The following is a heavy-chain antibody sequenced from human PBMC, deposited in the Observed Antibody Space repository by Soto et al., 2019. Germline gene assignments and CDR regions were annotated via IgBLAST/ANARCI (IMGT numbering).Heavy chain of an antibody. CDR3: AREFDYYGSGRFFDY. V-gene: IGHV3-33*01. CDR2: IWYDGSNK. CDR1: GFTFSSYG. J-gene: IGHJ4*02. D-gene: IGHD3-10*01. Sequence: GGSLRLSCAASGFTFSSYGMHWVRQAPGKGLEWVAVIWYDGSNKYYADSVKGRFTISRDNSKNTLYLQMNSLRAEDTALYYCAREFDYYGSGRFFDYWGQGTLVTVSS.